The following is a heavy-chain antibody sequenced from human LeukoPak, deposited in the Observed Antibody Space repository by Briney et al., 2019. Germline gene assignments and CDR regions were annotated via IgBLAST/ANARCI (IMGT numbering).Heavy chain of an antibody. CDR2: IYYSGST. Sequence: PSETLSLTCTVSGGSISSSSYYWGWIRQPPGKGLEWIGSIYYSGSTYYNPSLKSRVTISADTSKNQFSLKLSSVTAADTAVYYCARLALPDYYDSSGHSFDYWGQGTLVTVSS. J-gene: IGHJ4*02. V-gene: IGHV4-39*01. CDR3: ARLALPDYYDSSGHSFDY. D-gene: IGHD3-22*01. CDR1: GGSISSSSYY.